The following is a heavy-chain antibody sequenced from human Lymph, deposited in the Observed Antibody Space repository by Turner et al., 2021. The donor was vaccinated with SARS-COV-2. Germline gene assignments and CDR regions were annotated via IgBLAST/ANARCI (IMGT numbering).Heavy chain of an antibody. CDR2: IYSSGST. CDR3: ARQGWLRGYFDY. CDR1: GGPVTSSSYY. J-gene: IGHJ4*02. Sequence: QVQLQESGLGLVKPPVPLSLICIVSGGPVTSSSYYWGWIRQPPGKGLEWIGNIYSSGSTYYNPSRKSRVTISVDTSKNQFSLKLSSVTAADTAVYYCARQGWLRGYFDYWSQGTLVTVSS. V-gene: IGHV4-39*01. D-gene: IGHD5-18*01.